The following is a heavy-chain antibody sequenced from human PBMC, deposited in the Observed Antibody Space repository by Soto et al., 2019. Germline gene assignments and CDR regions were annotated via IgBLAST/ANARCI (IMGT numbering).Heavy chain of an antibody. Sequence: QVQLQESGPGLVKPSQTLSLTCTVSGGSISSGGYYWSWIRQHPGKGLEWIGYIYYSGSTYYNPSLKSRVTISVDTSKNQFSLKLISVPAADTAVYYCARGRITIFGVVIQPFDYWGQGTLVTVSS. CDR1: GGSISSGGYY. J-gene: IGHJ4*02. CDR2: IYYSGST. CDR3: ARGRITIFGVVIQPFDY. D-gene: IGHD3-3*01. V-gene: IGHV4-31*03.